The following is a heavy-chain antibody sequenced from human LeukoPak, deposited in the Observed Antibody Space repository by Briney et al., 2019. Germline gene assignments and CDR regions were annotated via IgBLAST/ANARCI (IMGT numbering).Heavy chain of an antibody. V-gene: IGHV1-69*13. CDR1: GGTFSSYA. CDR2: IIPIFGTA. Sequence: PVKVSCKASGGTFSSYAISWVRQAPGQGLEWMGGIIPIFGTANYAQKSQGRVTITADESTSTAYMELSSLRSEDTAVYYCAPSPHYYDSSGYYYWFDPWGQGTLVTVSS. CDR3: APSPHYYDSSGYYYWFDP. D-gene: IGHD3-22*01. J-gene: IGHJ5*02.